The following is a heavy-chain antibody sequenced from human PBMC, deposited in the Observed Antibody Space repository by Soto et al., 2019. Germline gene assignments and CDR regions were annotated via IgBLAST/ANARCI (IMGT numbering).Heavy chain of an antibody. CDR3: AKGGGGDHGY. D-gene: IGHD2-21*02. CDR1: GFIFTTSD. J-gene: IGHJ4*02. CDR2: ITITGDTT. V-gene: IGHV3-23*04. Sequence: EVQLVESEGGLVQPGGSLRLSCEASGFIFTTSDMSWVRQAPGKGLEWISSITITGDTTHYADSVKGRFTISRDNSRNTVYLPMNSLRVDDTAVYYWAKGGGGDHGYWGQGTLVAVSS.